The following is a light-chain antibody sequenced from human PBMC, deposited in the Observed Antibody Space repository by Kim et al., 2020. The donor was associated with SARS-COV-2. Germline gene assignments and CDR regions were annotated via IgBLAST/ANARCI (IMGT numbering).Light chain of an antibody. CDR2: DDD. V-gene: IGLV6-57*03. CDR3: QSYDATNHCV. J-gene: IGLJ1*01. Sequence: NFMLTQPHSVSASPGKTVTISCTRSSGNIVSNFVQWYQQRPGSAPTTLIYDDDKRPSGVPDRFSVSIDTSSNSASLTISGLQTEDEAAYYCQSYDATNHCVFGTGTKVTVL. CDR1: SGNIVSNF.